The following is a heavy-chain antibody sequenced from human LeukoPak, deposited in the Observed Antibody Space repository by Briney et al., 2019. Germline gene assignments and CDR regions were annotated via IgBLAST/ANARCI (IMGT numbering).Heavy chain of an antibody. CDR1: GFSFSSFW. CDR2: IKKDGSEK. V-gene: IGHV3-7*01. J-gene: IGHJ4*02. CDR3: ARAGGSTVSHSDY. Sequence: GGFLRLSCATSGFSFSSFWSSWVRQAPGKGLEWVANIKKDGSEKYYVDSVKGRFTISKDNAKNSLYLQMNSLRAEDTAVYYCARAGGSTVSHSDYWGQGTLVTVSS. D-gene: IGHD4-17*01.